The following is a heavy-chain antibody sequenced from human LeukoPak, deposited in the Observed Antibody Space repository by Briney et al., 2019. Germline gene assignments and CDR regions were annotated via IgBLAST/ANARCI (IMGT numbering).Heavy chain of an antibody. CDR1: GGSISSYY. CDR2: IYYSGST. V-gene: IGHV4-59*07. J-gene: IGHJ2*01. CDR3: ARATMPWYFAL. D-gene: IGHD2-2*01. Sequence: SDPLSLTCTVSGGSISSYYWTWLRQPPAKGLPWIGYIYYSGSTIYNPSLKSRVTTSVDTSKTQFSLKLSSVTAADAAVYYCARATMPWYFALWGRGTLVTVSS.